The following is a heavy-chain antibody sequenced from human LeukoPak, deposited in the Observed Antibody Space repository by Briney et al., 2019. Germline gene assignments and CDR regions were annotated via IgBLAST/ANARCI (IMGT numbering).Heavy chain of an antibody. J-gene: IGHJ6*02. D-gene: IGHD2-15*01. CDR2: ISGSGGST. CDR1: GFTFSSYA. CDR3: ARDQVVVVAAPFYYYYGMDV. Sequence: GGSLRLSCAASGFTFSSYAMSWVRQAPGKGLEWVSAISGSGGSTYYADSVKGRFTISRDNSKNTLYLQMNSLRAEDTAVYYCARDQVVVVAAPFYYYYGMDVWGQGTTVTVSS. V-gene: IGHV3-23*01.